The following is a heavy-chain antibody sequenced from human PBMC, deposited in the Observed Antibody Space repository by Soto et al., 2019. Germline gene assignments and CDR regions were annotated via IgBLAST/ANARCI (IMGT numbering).Heavy chain of an antibody. V-gene: IGHV3-15*07. CDR1: GFTFSNAW. Sequence: PGGSLRLSCAASGFTFSNAWMNWVRQAPGKGLEWVGRIKSKTDGGTTDYAAPVKGRFTISRDDSKNTLYLQMNSLKTEDTAVYYCTTASDFWSGYYSSNLQYYYYGMDVWGQGTTVTVSS. CDR3: TTASDFWSGYYSSNLQYYYYGMDV. D-gene: IGHD3-3*01. J-gene: IGHJ6*02. CDR2: IKSKTDGGTT.